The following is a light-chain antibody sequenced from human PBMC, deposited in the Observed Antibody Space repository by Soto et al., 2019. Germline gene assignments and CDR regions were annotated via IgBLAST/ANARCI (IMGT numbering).Light chain of an antibody. V-gene: IGKV2D-29*02. CDR2: EVS. Sequence: LALSFTQGQPASISCKSSQSLLHITGETFLFWYLQKPGQSPQLLIYEVSTRVSGVPDRFIGSGSGTDFTLEISRVETDDVRIYSCMQSTQLPRTFGQGTRLEIK. CDR3: MQSTQLPRT. CDR1: QSLLHITGETF. J-gene: IGKJ5*01.